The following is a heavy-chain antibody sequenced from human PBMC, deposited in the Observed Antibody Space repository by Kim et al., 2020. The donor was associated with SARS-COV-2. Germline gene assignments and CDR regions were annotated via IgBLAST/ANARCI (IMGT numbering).Heavy chain of an antibody. J-gene: IGHJ4*02. Sequence: TNYAQEFQGRVTMTMDTSTGTVYMELSSLRSEDTAVYYCTKYSGRNPFDYWGQGTLVTVSS. CDR2: T. V-gene: IGHV1-46*01. CDR3: TKYSGRNPFDY. D-gene: IGHD1-26*01.